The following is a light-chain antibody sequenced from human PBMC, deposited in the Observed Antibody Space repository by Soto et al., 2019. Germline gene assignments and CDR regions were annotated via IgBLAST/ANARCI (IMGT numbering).Light chain of an antibody. J-gene: IGKJ5*01. V-gene: IGKV1-39*01. CDR1: QNINNN. CDR3: QQNNSVPRT. CDR2: ATS. Sequence: DIQMTQSPSSLSASVGDRVTITCRASQNINNNLIWHQQKPGKAPKFLIYATSILQSGVPSRFSGSGSGTDFTLTINGLQPEDVATYYCQQNNSVPRTFGQGTRLEIK.